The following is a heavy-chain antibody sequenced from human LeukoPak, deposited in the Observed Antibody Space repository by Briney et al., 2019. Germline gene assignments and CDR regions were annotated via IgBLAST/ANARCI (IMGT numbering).Heavy chain of an antibody. CDR1: GYTFTSYD. CDR2: MNPNSGNT. D-gene: IGHD3-9*01. CDR3: AREYPAIYDILTGYSPRWFDP. Sequence: ASVKVSCKASGYTFTSYDINWVRQATGQGLEWMGWMNPNSGNTGYAQKFQGRVTMTRNTSISTAYMELSSLRSEDTAVYYCAREYPAIYDILTGYSPRWFDPWGQGTLVTVSS. V-gene: IGHV1-8*01. J-gene: IGHJ5*02.